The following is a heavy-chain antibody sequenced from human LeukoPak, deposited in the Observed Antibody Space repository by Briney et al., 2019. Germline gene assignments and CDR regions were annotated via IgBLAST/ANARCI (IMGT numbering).Heavy chain of an antibody. J-gene: IGHJ6*03. CDR1: GFTFSSYA. CDR2: ISGSGGST. V-gene: IGHV3-23*01. Sequence: PGGSLRLSCAASGFTFSSYAMSWVRQAPGKGLEWVSVISGSGGSTYFADSVKGRFTISRDNAKNSLYLQMNSLRAEDTAVYSCARDRLLEDRDYHNYYYMDVWGKGTTVTVSS. D-gene: IGHD1-1*01. CDR3: ARDRLLEDRDYHNYYYMDV.